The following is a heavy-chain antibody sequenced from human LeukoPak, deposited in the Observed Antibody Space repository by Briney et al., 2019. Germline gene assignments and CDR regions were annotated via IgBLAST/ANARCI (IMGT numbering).Heavy chain of an antibody. J-gene: IGHJ4*02. CDR2: INHSGST. Sequence: PSETLSLTCAVYGGSFSGYYWSWIRQPPGKGLEWIGEINHSGSTNYNPSLKSRVTISVDTSKNQFSLKLSSVTAADTAVYYCAGDGYNMMFDYWGQGTLVTVPS. CDR3: AGDGYNMMFDY. CDR1: GGSFSGYY. D-gene: IGHD5-24*01. V-gene: IGHV4-34*01.